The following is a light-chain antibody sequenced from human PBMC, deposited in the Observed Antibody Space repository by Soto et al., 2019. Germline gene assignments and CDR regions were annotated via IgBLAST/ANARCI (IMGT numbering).Light chain of an antibody. V-gene: IGLV2-14*01. CDR3: SSYTSDSSYV. J-gene: IGLJ1*01. CDR2: EVS. CDR1: SSDIGTYNY. Sequence: QSVLTQPASVSGSPGQSITISCTGTSSDIGTYNYVSWYQQHPGEAPKLVIYEVSYRPSGVSNRFSASKSGNTASLFISGLQAEDEADYYCSSYTSDSSYVFGSGTKVTVL.